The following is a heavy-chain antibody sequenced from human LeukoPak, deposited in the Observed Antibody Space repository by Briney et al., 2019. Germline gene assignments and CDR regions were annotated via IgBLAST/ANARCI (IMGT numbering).Heavy chain of an antibody. D-gene: IGHD3-3*01. V-gene: IGHV3-7*01. CDR1: GFPFSCYW. J-gene: IGHJ4*02. CDR3: ARAPRIFGVVIMEYYFDD. Sequence: GGPLRLSCAASGFPFSCYWMSWVRQAPGKGREWVANIKQDGSEKYYVDSVKGRFTISRDNAKNSLYLQMNSLRAEDTAVYYCARAPRIFGVVIMEYYFDDWGQGTLVTASS. CDR2: IKQDGSEK.